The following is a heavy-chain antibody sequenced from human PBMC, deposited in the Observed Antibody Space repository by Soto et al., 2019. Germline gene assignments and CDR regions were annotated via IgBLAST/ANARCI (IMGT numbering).Heavy chain of an antibody. CDR3: ARREWLSFDY. CDR1: GFSLTTSGLG. Sequence: QITLKESGPTLVKPTQTLTLTCTVSGFSLTTSGLGLGWIRQPPGKALEGLAVIYWVDDKRYSPSLKSRLTITKDTSKNQVVLTMTNMDPVDTATYYCARREWLSFDYLGQGTPVTVSS. D-gene: IGHD6-19*01. J-gene: IGHJ4*02. V-gene: IGHV2-5*02. CDR2: IYWVDDK.